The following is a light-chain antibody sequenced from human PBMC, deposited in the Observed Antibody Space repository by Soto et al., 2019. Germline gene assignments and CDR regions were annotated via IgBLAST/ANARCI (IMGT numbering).Light chain of an antibody. V-gene: IGKV3-15*01. J-gene: IGKJ2*01. CDR1: QSIGSN. Sequence: EVLMTQSQGTLSVSPGERVTVSCRASQSIGSNLAWYQQKPGQAPRLLIYGASTRVIGVPDRFSGGRSGTEFTLTISSLQSEDIAVYFCQQYNDWPPYTFGQGTKLETK. CDR3: QQYNDWPPYT. CDR2: GAS.